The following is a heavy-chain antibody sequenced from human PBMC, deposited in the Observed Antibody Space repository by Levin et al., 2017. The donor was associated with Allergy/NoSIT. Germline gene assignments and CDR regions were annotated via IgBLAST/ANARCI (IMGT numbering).Heavy chain of an antibody. CDR1: GFTSGYFA. D-gene: IGHD6-13*01. J-gene: IGHJ1*01. Sequence: GGSLRLSCAASGFTSGYFAMSWVRHTPAKGLEWVSSIMGSGSGTYYAGSVRGRFSISRDESKNTVYLQMNNLRADDTALYSCVKMEQQLVQGTFQHWGQGTQVTVSS. CDR3: VKMEQQLVQGTFQH. V-gene: IGHV3-23*01. CDR2: IMGSGSGT.